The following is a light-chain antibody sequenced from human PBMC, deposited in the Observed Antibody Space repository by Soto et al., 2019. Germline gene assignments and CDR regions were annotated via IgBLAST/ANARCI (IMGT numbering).Light chain of an antibody. CDR1: TSNIGSNY. CDR3: ATWDDSLSGYV. V-gene: IGLV1-47*01. J-gene: IGLJ1*01. Sequence: QSVLTQPPSASGTPGQRVTISCSGSTSNIGSNYVYWYQQLPGTAPKLLIYRNNQRPPGVPDRFSGSESGTSVSLAISGLRSEDEADYYCATWDDSLSGYVFGAGTKVTVL. CDR2: RNN.